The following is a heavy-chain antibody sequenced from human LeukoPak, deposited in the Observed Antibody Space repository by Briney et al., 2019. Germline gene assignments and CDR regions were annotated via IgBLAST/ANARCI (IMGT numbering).Heavy chain of an antibody. V-gene: IGHV4-59*01. CDR3: ARDRVADILTGYYDYYYYGMDV. J-gene: IGHJ6*04. Sequence: PSETLSLTCTVSGGSISSYYWSWIRQPPGKGLEWIGYIYYSGSTNYNPSLKSRVTISVDTSKNQFSLKLSSVTAADTAVYYCARDRVADILTGYYDYYYYGMDVWGKGTTVTVSS. CDR2: IYYSGST. D-gene: IGHD3-9*01. CDR1: GGSISSYY.